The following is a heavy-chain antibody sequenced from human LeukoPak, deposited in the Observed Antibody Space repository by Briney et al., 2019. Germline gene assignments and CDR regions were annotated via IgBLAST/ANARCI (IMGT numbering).Heavy chain of an antibody. V-gene: IGHV4-30-2*01. D-gene: IGHD1-26*01. CDR3: ARGGADAFDI. CDR1: GGSISSGGYS. Sequence: KPSETLSLTCAVSGGSISSGGYSWSWIRQPPGKGLEWIGYIYHSGSTYYNPSLKSRVTISVDRSKNQFSLKLSSVTAADTAVYYCARGGADAFDIWGQGTMVTVSS. CDR2: IYHSGST. J-gene: IGHJ3*02.